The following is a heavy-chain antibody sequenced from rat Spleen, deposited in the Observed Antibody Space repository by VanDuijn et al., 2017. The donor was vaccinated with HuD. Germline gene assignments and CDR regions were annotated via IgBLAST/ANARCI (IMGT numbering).Heavy chain of an antibody. CDR2: ITNTGGSI. V-gene: IGHV5-31*01. J-gene: IGHJ2*01. Sequence: EVQLVESGGGLVQPGRSLKLSCVASGFTFNNYWMSWIRQAPGKGLEWVASITNTGGSIYYPDSVKGRFTISRDNAQNTLYLQMNSLRSEDTATYYCTREGLQWDYFDYWGQGVMVTVSS. CDR1: GFTFNNYW. CDR3: TREGLQWDYFDY. D-gene: IGHD1-1*01.